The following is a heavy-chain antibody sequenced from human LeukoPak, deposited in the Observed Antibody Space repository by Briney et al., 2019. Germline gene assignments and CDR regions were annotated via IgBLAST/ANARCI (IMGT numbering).Heavy chain of an antibody. CDR2: IKQDGSEK. CDR3: AREEYGDHMW. Sequence: GGSLRLSCAASRFTFSSYWMSWVRQAPGKGRGWVANIKQDGSEKYYVDTVKGRFTISRDNAKNSLYLQMNSLRAEDTAVYYCAREEYGDHMWWGQGTLVTVSS. V-gene: IGHV3-7*01. J-gene: IGHJ4*02. D-gene: IGHD4-17*01. CDR1: RFTFSSYW.